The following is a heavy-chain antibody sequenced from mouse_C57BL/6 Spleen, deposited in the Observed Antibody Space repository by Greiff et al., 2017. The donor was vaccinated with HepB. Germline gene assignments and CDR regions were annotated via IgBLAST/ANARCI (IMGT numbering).Heavy chain of an antibody. CDR1: GYSITSGYY. CDR2: ISYDGSN. J-gene: IGHJ4*01. Sequence: EVQVIESGPGLVKPSQSLSLTCSVTGYSITSGYYWNWIRQFPGNKLEWMGYISYDGSNNYNPSLKNRISITRDTSKNQFFLKLNSVTTEDTATYYCAREKAMDYWGQGTSVTVSS. V-gene: IGHV3-6*01. CDR3: AREKAMDY.